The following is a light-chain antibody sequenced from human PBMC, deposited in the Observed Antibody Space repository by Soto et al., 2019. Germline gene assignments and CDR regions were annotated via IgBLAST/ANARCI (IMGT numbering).Light chain of an antibody. Sequence: QSVLTQPPSVSGSPGQAVTISCTGTSSDVGSYNRVSWYQQPPGTAPKLMIYEVSNRPSGVPDRFSGSKSGNTASLTISGLQAEDDADYYCSLYTSSITFVFGAGTKLTVL. V-gene: IGLV2-18*01. CDR2: EVS. J-gene: IGLJ2*01. CDR1: SSDVGSYNR. CDR3: SLYTSSITFV.